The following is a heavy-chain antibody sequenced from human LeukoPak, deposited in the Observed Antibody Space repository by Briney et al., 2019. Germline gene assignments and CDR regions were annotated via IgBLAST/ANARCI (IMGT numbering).Heavy chain of an antibody. CDR3: ARVGYDSSGWIDY. Sequence: PSETLSLTCTVSGGSISSGGYYWSWIRQHPGKGLEWIGYIYYSGSTYYNPSLKSRVTISVDTSKNQFSLKLSSVTAADTAVYYCARVGYDSSGWIDYWGQGTLVTVSS. CDR1: GGSISSGGYY. J-gene: IGHJ4*02. V-gene: IGHV4-31*03. D-gene: IGHD3-22*01. CDR2: IYYSGST.